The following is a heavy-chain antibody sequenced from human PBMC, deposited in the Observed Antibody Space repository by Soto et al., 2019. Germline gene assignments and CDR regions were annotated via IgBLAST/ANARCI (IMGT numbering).Heavy chain of an antibody. D-gene: IGHD1-20*01. CDR3: AKDLYNWNALGMDV. CDR2: ISGSGGST. J-gene: IGHJ6*02. Sequence: GGSLRLSCAASGFTFSSYAMSWVRQAPGKGLEWVSAISGSGGSTYYADSVKGRFTISRDNSKNTLYLQMNSLRAEDTAVYYCAKDLYNWNALGMDVWGQGTTVTVSS. CDR1: GFTFSSYA. V-gene: IGHV3-23*01.